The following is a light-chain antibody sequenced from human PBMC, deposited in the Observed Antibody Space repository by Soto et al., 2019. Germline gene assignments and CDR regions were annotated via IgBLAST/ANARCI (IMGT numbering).Light chain of an antibody. Sequence: DIVMTQSPLSLPVIPGEPASISCRSSGDLQRSHGYSYLDWYLQKPGQSPQLLIYLGSNRASGVPDRFSGSGSGTDFTLIISRVEAEDVGVYYCMQVLQTPYTFGQGTRLEIK. V-gene: IGKV2-28*01. CDR1: GDLQRSHGYSY. CDR2: LGS. CDR3: MQVLQTPYT. J-gene: IGKJ2*01.